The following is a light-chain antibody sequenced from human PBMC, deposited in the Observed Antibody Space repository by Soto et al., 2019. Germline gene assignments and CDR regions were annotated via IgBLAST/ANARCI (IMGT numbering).Light chain of an antibody. CDR1: QSINSN. CDR3: QQYDKWPPST. V-gene: IGKV3D-15*01. Sequence: EIEMTQSPGTLSVSPGEIATLSCRASQSINSNLVWYQQKPGQAPRLLIYDVSTRAPGVPARFSGSGSGTEFTLTISSLQSEDFAVYYCQQYDKWPPSTFGQGTKVDIK. J-gene: IGKJ1*01. CDR2: DVS.